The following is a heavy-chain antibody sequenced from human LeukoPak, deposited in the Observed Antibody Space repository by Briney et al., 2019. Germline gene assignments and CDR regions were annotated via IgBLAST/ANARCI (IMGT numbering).Heavy chain of an antibody. D-gene: IGHD3-3*01. J-gene: IGHJ4*02. CDR3: ARGRSHTTFGRGYYFDY. CDR1: GFTFSSYA. Sequence: GGSLRLSCAASGFTFSSYAMHWVRQAPGKGLEWVAVISYDGSNKYYADSVKGRFTISRDNPKNTLYLQMNSLRAEDTAVYYCARGRSHTTFGRGYYFDYWGQGTLVTVSS. V-gene: IGHV3-30-3*01. CDR2: ISYDGSNK.